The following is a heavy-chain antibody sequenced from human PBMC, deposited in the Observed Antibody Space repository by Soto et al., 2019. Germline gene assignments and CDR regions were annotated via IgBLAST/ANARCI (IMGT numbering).Heavy chain of an antibody. CDR3: ARDYGGENCSSTRCRDYFDY. Sequence: QVQLVQSGAEVKKPGSSVKVSCKASGGTFSSYTISWVRQAPGQGLEWMGRIIPILGIANYAQKFQGRVTITADKSTSTAYMELSSLRSEDTAVYYCARDYGGENCSSTRCRDYFDYWGQGTLVTVSS. V-gene: IGHV1-69*08. CDR2: IIPILGIA. D-gene: IGHD2-2*01. J-gene: IGHJ4*02. CDR1: GGTFSSYT.